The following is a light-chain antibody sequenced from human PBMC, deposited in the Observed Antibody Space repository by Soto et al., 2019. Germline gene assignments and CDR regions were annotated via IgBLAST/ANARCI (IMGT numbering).Light chain of an antibody. CDR3: MSFVESTSTHWV. Sequence: QSALTQPASVSGSPGQSTTISCTGTSSDVGHPYNYVSWYQQYPGKAPKLLIFKVNNRPSGISGCFSGSKSGNTASLTISGLQAEDEGDYYCMSFVESTSTHWVLGGGTKLTVL. V-gene: IGLV2-14*01. J-gene: IGLJ3*02. CDR1: SSDVGHPYNY. CDR2: KVN.